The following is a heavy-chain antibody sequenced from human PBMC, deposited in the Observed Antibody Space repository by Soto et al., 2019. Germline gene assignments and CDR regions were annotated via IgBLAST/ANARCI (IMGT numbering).Heavy chain of an antibody. CDR1: GFTFSSYA. CDR2: IRSSGIRT. J-gene: IGHJ3*02. CDR3: ARFGSGSDAFDI. Sequence: GGSLRLSCAASGFTFSSYAMNWVRQAPGKGLEWVSGIRSSGIRTDYADSAKGRFTISRDNSKYTLYLQMNSLRAEDTAIYYCARFGSGSDAFDIWGQGTMVTVSS. V-gene: IGHV3-23*01. D-gene: IGHD3-3*01.